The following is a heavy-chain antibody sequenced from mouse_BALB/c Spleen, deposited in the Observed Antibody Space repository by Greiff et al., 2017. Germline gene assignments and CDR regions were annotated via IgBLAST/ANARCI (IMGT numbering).Heavy chain of an antibody. CDR3: NACYGSSPYYAMDY. CDR2: IDPENGDT. V-gene: IGHV14-4*02. CDR1: GFNIKDYY. J-gene: IGHJ4*01. Sequence: VQLKQSGAELVRSGASVKLSCTASGFNIKDYYMHWVKQRPEQGLEWIGWIDPENGDTEDAPKFQGKATMTADTSSNTAYLQLSSLTSEDTAVYYCNACYGSSPYYAMDYWGQGTSVTVSS. D-gene: IGHD1-1*01.